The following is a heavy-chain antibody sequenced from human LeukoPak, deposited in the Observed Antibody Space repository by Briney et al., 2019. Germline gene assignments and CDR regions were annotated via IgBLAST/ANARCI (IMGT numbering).Heavy chain of an antibody. CDR2: ISSSSSTI. J-gene: IGHJ4*02. CDR1: GFTFSSYS. CDR3: AKDSGTGDFDY. V-gene: IGHV3-48*01. Sequence: GGSLRLSCAASGFTFSSYSMNWVRQAPGKGLEWVSYISSSSSTIYYADSVKGRFTISRDNAKNSLYLQMNSLRAEDTAVYYCAKDSGTGDFDYWGQGTLVTVSS. D-gene: IGHD1-7*01.